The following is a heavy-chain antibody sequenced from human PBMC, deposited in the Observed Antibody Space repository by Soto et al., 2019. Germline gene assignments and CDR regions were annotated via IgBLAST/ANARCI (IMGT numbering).Heavy chain of an antibody. D-gene: IGHD2-15*01. CDR3: ARRVVVAATHYGMDV. J-gene: IGHJ6*02. CDR2: IDPSDSYT. Sequence: PGESLKISCKGSGYSFTSYWISWVRQMPGKGLEWMGRIDPSDSYTNYSPSFQGHVTISADKSISTAYLQWSSLKASDTAMYYCARRVVVAATHYGMDVWGQGTTVTV. V-gene: IGHV5-10-1*01. CDR1: GYSFTSYW.